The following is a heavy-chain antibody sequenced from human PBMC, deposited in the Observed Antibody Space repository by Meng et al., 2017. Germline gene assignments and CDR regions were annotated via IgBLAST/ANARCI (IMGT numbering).Heavy chain of an antibody. CDR1: GDSVSSNSAA. Sequence: QLKLQQSGPGLVKPSQPLSLICAISGDSVSSNSAAWNWIRQSPSRGLEWLGRAYYRSKWYHDYAESVKSRISIDPDTSKNQFSLQLRSVTPEDSAVYYCARGSYSFDSWGQRTLVTVSS. V-gene: IGHV6-1*01. CDR2: AYYRSKWYH. J-gene: IGHJ4*02. CDR3: ARGSYSFDS. D-gene: IGHD1-26*01.